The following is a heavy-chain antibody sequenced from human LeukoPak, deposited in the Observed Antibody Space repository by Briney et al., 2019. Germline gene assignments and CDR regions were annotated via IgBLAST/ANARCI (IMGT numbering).Heavy chain of an antibody. CDR2: IKHDGSEKQDGSEK. CDR1: GFTFSSYS. Sequence: QSGGSLRLSCAASGFTFSSYSMNWVRQAPGKGLEWVANIKHDGSEKQDGSEKNYVDSVKGRFTISRDNAKNSLYLQMNSLRAEDTAVYYCARSGRGVDSFYFYMDVWGKGTTVTVSS. V-gene: IGHV3-7*01. D-gene: IGHD3-10*01. J-gene: IGHJ6*03. CDR3: ARSGRGVDSFYFYMDV.